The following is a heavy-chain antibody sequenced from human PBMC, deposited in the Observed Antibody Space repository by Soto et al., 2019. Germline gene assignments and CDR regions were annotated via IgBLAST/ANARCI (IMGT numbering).Heavy chain of an antibody. V-gene: IGHV4-30-2*01. CDR1: GGSISSGGYS. J-gene: IGHJ4*02. D-gene: IGHD6-19*01. CDR2: IYHSGST. CDR3: AKAGGLGTVAVDY. Sequence: SATLSLTCAVSGGSISSGGYSWSWIRQPPGKGLEWIGYIYHSGSTYYNPSLKSRVTISVDRSKNQFSLKLSSVTAADTAVYYCAKAGGLGTVAVDYWGQGTLVTVSS.